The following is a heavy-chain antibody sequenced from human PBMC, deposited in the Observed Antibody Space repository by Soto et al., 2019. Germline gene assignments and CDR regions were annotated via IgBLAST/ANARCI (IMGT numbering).Heavy chain of an antibody. V-gene: IGHV3-74*01. CDR1: GFTFSSHW. J-gene: IGHJ4*02. CDR3: ARDMLGPRAFDY. CDR2: ISTDGSRT. D-gene: IGHD3-10*02. Sequence: EVQLVESGGGIVQPGGSLRLSCSVSGFTFSSHWMHWVRQAPGKGLVWVSRISTDGSRTTYADSVKGRVTISRDNAKNTLYLDMSSLRAEDTAVIYCARDMLGPRAFDYWGQGTLVTVSS.